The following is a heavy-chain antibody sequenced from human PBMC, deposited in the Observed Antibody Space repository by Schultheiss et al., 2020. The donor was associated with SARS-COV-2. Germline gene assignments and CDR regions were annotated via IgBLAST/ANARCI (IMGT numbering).Heavy chain of an antibody. CDR3: GRAVGGYFDH. V-gene: IGHV6-1*01. CDR2: TYYRSKWSN. J-gene: IGHJ4*02. CDR1: GDSVSSILVT. Sequence: SETLSLTCAISGDSVSSILVTWNWVRQSPSRGLEWLGRTYYRSKWSNDYADSVQGRITVNPDTSRNQFSLQLNSLTTEDTAVYYCGRAVGGYFDHWGQGTLVTVSS. D-gene: IGHD6-19*01.